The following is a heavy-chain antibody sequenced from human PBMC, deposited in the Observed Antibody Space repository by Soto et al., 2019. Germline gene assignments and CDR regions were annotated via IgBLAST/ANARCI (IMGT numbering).Heavy chain of an antibody. J-gene: IGHJ4*02. D-gene: IGHD3-9*01. CDR2: ISGSGGST. Sequence: GGSLRLSCAASGFTFSSYSMNWVRQAPGKGLEWVSAISGSGGSTYYADSVKGRFTISRDNSKNTLYLQMNSLRAEDTAVYYCAKGPDYDILTGYDDYWGQGTLVTVSS. CDR3: AKGPDYDILTGYDDY. CDR1: GFTFSSYS. V-gene: IGHV3-23*01.